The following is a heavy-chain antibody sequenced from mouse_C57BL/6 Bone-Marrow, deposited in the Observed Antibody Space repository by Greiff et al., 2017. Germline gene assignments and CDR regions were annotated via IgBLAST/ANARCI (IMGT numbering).Heavy chain of an antibody. V-gene: IGHV5-4*03. CDR2: ISDGGSYT. J-gene: IGHJ4*01. Sequence: EVKLQESGGGLVKPGGSLKLSCAASGFTFSSYAMSWVRQTPEKRLEWVATISDGGSYTYYPDNVKGRFTISRDNAKNNLYLQMSHLKSEDTAMYYCARARRAMDYWGQGTSVTVSS. CDR3: ARARRAMDY. CDR1: GFTFSSYA.